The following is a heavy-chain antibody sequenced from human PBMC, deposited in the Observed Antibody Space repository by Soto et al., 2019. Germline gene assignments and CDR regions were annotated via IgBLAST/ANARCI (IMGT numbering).Heavy chain of an antibody. CDR1: GASISSGDYA. CDR2: IYNNGGS. CDR3: ARGDKNNDYYFDH. J-gene: IGHJ4*02. Sequence: QLQLQESGSGLVKPSQTLSLTCVVSGASISSGDYAWNWVRQLPGKGLEWLGYIYNNGGSYYNPSLKSRVTISLDRSQNHFSLRLNSVTAADTALYFCARGDKNNDYYFDHWGQGTLVTVTS. D-gene: IGHD3-16*01. V-gene: IGHV4-30-2*01.